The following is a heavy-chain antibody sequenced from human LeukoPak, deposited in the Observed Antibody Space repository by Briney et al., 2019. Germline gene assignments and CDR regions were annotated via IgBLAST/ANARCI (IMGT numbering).Heavy chain of an antibody. CDR3: ARVLRTTWEHDIVVVPAPMDFLELDY. D-gene: IGHD2-2*01. Sequence: PGGSLRLSCAASGFTFSSYAMHWVRQAPGKGLEWVAVISYDGNNKYYADSVKGRFTISRDNSKNTLYLQMNSLRAEDTAVYYCARVLRTTWEHDIVVVPAPMDFLELDYWGQGTLVTVSS. V-gene: IGHV3-30-3*01. CDR2: ISYDGNNK. CDR1: GFTFSSYA. J-gene: IGHJ4*02.